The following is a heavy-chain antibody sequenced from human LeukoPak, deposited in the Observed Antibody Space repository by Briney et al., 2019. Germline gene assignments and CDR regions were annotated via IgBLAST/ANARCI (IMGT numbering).Heavy chain of an antibody. CDR1: GGSVSSGSYY. CDR2: IYYSGST. V-gene: IGHV4-61*01. CDR3: ARVRLYYDSSGYYRDFDY. Sequence: SETLSLTCTVSGGSVSSGSYYWSWIRQPPGKGLEWIGYIYYSGSTNYNPSLKSRVTISVDTSKNQFSLKLSSVTAADTAVCYCARVRLYYDSSGYYRDFDYWGQGTLVTVSS. J-gene: IGHJ4*02. D-gene: IGHD3-22*01.